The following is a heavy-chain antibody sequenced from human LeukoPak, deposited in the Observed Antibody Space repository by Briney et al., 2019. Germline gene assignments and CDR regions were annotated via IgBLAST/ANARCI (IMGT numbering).Heavy chain of an antibody. CDR1: GFTFSSYS. D-gene: IGHD2-2*01. CDR2: ISSSSSYI. CDR3: ARALGYCSSTSCRASPIDY. Sequence: GGSLRLSCAASGFTFSSYSMNWVRQAPGKGLEWVSSISSSSSYIYYADSVEGRFTISRDNAKNSLYLQMNSLRAEGTAVYYCARALGYCSSTSCRASPIDYWGQGTLVTVSS. V-gene: IGHV3-21*01. J-gene: IGHJ4*02.